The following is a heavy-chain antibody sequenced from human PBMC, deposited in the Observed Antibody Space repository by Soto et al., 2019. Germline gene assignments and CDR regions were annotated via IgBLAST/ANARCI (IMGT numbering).Heavy chain of an antibody. CDR3: ARDKGGSYGIFDY. CDR1: GFTFSSYA. V-gene: IGHV3-30-3*01. Sequence: QVQLVESGGGVVQPGRSLRLSCAASGFTFSSYAMHWVRQAPGKGLEWVAVISYDGSNKYYADSVKGRFTLSRDNSKNTLYLQMNSLRAEDTAVYYCARDKGGSYGIFDYWGQGTLVTVCS. J-gene: IGHJ4*02. CDR2: ISYDGSNK. D-gene: IGHD1-26*01.